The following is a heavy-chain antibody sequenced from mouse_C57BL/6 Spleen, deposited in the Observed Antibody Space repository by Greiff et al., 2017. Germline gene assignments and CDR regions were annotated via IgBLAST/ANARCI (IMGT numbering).Heavy chain of an antibody. J-gene: IGHJ4*01. CDR1: GFTFSSYS. CDR3: ARGDYGSSYNYSYAMDY. CDR2: ISDGGSYT. Sequence: EVMLVESGGGLVKPGGSLKLSCAASGFTFSSYSMSWVRQTPEKRLEWVANISDGGSYTYYPDNVKGRFTISRDNAKNNLYLQMSHLKSEDTAMXYCARGDYGSSYNYSYAMDYWGQGTSVTVSS. V-gene: IGHV5-4*03. D-gene: IGHD1-1*01.